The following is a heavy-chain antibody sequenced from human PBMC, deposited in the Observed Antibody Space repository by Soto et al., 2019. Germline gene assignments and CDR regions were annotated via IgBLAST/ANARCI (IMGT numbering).Heavy chain of an antibody. D-gene: IGHD1-26*01. CDR3: AKDVSSQWGVSTPPTKS. CDR2: ISVSGDTT. V-gene: IGHV3-23*01. CDR1: GFTFSYYP. J-gene: IGHJ4*02. Sequence: GGSLRLSCAASGFTFSYYPMSWVRQAPGKGLERVSEISVSGDTTYYADSVKGRFTITRDNSKNTLYLQMNSLRTDDTAVYYCAKDVSSQWGVSTPPTKSWGQGTQVTVSS.